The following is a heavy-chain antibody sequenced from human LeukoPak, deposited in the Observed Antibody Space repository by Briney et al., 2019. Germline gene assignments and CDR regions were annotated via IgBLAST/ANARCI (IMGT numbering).Heavy chain of an antibody. Sequence: SETLSLTCAVYGGSFSGYYRSWIRQPPGKGLEWIGEINHSGSTNYNPSLKSRVTISVDTSKNQFSLKLSSVTAADTAVYYCACDYGDYTAFDPWGQGTLVTVSS. CDR3: ACDYGDYTAFDP. CDR1: GGSFSGYY. J-gene: IGHJ5*02. D-gene: IGHD4-17*01. CDR2: INHSGST. V-gene: IGHV4-34*01.